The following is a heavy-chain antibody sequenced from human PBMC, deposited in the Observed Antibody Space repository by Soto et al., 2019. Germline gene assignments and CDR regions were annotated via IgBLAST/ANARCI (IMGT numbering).Heavy chain of an antibody. CDR2: IYYSGST. Sequence: QLQLQESGPGLVKPSETLSLTCTVSGGSISSSSYYWGWIRQPPGKGLEWIGSIYYSGSTYYNPSRKRRVTISVDTFKNQSSLKLSSVTAADTAVYYCARQRRVEGDVWGQGTTVTVSS. V-gene: IGHV4-39*01. D-gene: IGHD2-15*01. J-gene: IGHJ6*02. CDR1: GGSISSSSYY. CDR3: ARQRRVEGDV.